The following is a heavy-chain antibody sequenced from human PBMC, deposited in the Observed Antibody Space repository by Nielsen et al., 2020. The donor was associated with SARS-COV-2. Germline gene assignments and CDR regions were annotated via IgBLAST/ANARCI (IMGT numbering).Heavy chain of an antibody. Sequence: LRLSCAVSGGSISSGGYSWSWIRQPPGKGLEWIGYIYHSGRTYYNPSLKSRVTISVDRSKNQFSLKLSSVTAADMAVYYCARGGRITFGGADDAFDIWGQGTMVTVSS. J-gene: IGHJ3*02. CDR1: GGSISSGGYS. CDR2: IYHSGRT. V-gene: IGHV4-30-2*01. CDR3: ARGGRITFGGADDAFDI. D-gene: IGHD3-16*01.